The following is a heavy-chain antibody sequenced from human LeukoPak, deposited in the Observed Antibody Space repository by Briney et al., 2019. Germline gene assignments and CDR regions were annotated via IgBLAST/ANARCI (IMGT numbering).Heavy chain of an antibody. D-gene: IGHD3-10*01. V-gene: IGHV3-48*03. Sequence: QTGGSLRLSCAASGFTFSSYEMNWVRQAPGKGLEWVSYISSSGSTIYYADSVKGRFTISRDNAKNSLYLQMNSLRAEDTAVYYCARVSLLGWFGESANWFDPWGQGTLVTVSS. CDR3: ARVSLLGWFGESANWFDP. CDR1: GFTFSSYE. J-gene: IGHJ5*02. CDR2: ISSSGSTI.